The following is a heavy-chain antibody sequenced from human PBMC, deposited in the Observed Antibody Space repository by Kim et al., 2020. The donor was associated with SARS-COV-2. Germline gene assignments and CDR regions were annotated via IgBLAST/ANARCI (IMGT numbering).Heavy chain of an antibody. CDR1: EFTFSSYA. D-gene: IGHD5-18*01. J-gene: IGHJ4*02. V-gene: IGHV3-30-3*01. Sequence: GGSLRLSCAASEFTFSSYAMYWVRQAPGKGLEWVSLISYDGSDTYYADSVKGRFTISRDNSKNTLFLQMNSLRAEDTATYYCARDAYTYGYRYYFDSWGRGTLVTVSS. CDR2: ISYDGSDT. CDR3: ARDAYTYGYRYYFDS.